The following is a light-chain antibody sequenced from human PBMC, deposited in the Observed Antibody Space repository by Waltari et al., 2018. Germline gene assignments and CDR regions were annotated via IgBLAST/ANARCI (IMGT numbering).Light chain of an antibody. CDR1: QSVRHY. J-gene: IGKJ1*01. CDR3: QQRDNWPWT. CDR2: DAT. Sequence: EIVLTQSPATLSLSPGERATLSCRVSQSVRHYLAWYQQKPGQAPRHLIYDATSRAPGIPSXFSGSVSVTXFTLSVSRLEPEXXXVYYCQQRDNWPWTFGQGTKVEI. V-gene: IGKV3-11*01.